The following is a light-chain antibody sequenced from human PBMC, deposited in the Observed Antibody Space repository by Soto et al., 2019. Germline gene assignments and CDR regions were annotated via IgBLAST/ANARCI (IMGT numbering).Light chain of an antibody. CDR1: QTISTY. J-gene: IGKJ2*01. CDR3: QESYSAPYT. Sequence: DIQVTQSPSSLSASVGDRVTITCRASQTISTYINWYQQKSGKAPKLLIYAASILQGGVPSRFSGSGSGTDFTLTISSLQPEDFATYYCQESYSAPYTFGQGTKLEIK. CDR2: AAS. V-gene: IGKV1-39*01.